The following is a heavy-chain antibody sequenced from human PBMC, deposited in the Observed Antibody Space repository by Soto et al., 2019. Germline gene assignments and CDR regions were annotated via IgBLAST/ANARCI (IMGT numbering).Heavy chain of an antibody. CDR2: ISGTGGST. CDR3: AIDVTTVLTPSGWFDP. V-gene: IGHV3-23*01. D-gene: IGHD4-17*01. J-gene: IGHJ5*02. CDR1: RFTFSSYA. Sequence: GGSLRLSCAASRFTFSSYAMSWVRQAPGKGLEWVSAISGTGGSTYYADSVKGRFTISRDNSKNTLYLQMNSLRAEDTAVYYCAIDVTTVLTPSGWFDPWAQGTLIPVS.